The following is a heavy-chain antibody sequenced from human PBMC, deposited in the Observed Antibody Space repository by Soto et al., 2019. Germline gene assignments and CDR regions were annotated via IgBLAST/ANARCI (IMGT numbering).Heavy chain of an antibody. CDR2: TRNKANSYTT. CDR1: GFTFSDHQ. V-gene: IGHV3-72*01. D-gene: IGHD1-26*01. Sequence: EVQLVESGGGLVQPGGSLRLSCAASGFTFSDHQMDWVRQAPGKGLEWVGRTRNKANSYTTEYAASVKGRLTISRDDSTLSLCLQMTSLKPEDTAVYYCAPVVGAPTWFAPWGKSPLVTLSS. CDR3: APVVGAPTWFAP. J-gene: IGHJ5*02.